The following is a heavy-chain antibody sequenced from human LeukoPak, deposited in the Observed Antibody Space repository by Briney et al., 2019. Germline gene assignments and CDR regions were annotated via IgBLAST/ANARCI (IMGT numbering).Heavy chain of an antibody. V-gene: IGHV1-2*02. CDR3: ATSMVRGVPRGLDAFDI. CDR1: GYTFTGYY. Sequence: GASVKVSCKASGYTFTGYYMHWVRQAPGQGLEWMGWINPNSGGTIYAQKFQGRVTMTEDTSTDTAYMELSSLRSEDTAVYYCATSMVRGVPRGLDAFDIWGQGTMVTVSS. J-gene: IGHJ3*02. CDR2: INPNSGGT. D-gene: IGHD3-10*01.